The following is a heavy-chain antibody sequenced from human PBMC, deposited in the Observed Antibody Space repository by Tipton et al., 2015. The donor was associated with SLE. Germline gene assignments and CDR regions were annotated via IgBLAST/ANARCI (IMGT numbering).Heavy chain of an antibody. V-gene: IGHV3-33*01. D-gene: IGHD5-12*01. CDR2: IYYDGSNK. CDR3: VRDATNGYEDYFEN. J-gene: IGHJ4*02. Sequence: SLRLSCAASGFMFDGFGMHWVRQAPDKGLEWVANIYYDGSNKLYADSVRGRFAISRDNSKDRLYLQMTSLRAEDTGVYYCVRDATNGYEDYFENWGRGTLVTVSS. CDR1: GFMFDGFG.